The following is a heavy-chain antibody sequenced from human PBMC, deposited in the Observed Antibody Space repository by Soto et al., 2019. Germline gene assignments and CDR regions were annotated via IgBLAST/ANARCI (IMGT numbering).Heavy chain of an antibody. J-gene: IGHJ4*02. V-gene: IGHV3-30-3*01. D-gene: IGHD3-9*01. CDR1: GFTFSSYG. CDR3: ARGPAYYTILTGYSRSDYFDY. Sequence: GGSLRLSCAASGFTFSSYGMHWVRQAPGKGLEWVAFISYDGNNKYYADSVKGRFTISRDHSKNTLFLQMNSLRAEDTAVYYCARGPAYYTILTGYSRSDYFDYWGQGTLVTVSS. CDR2: ISYDGNNK.